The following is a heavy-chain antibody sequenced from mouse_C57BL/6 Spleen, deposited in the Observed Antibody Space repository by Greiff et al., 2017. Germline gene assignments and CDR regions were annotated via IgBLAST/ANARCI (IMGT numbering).Heavy chain of an antibody. Sequence: EVQLVESGGGLVQPKGSLILSCAASGFSFNTYAMNWVRQAPGKGLEWVARIRSKSNNYATYYADSVKDRFTISRDDSESMLYLQMNNLKTEDTAMYYCVRQGDGSSYRYAMDYWGQGTSVTVSS. CDR2: IRSKSNNYAT. D-gene: IGHD1-1*01. J-gene: IGHJ4*01. V-gene: IGHV10-1*01. CDR3: VRQGDGSSYRYAMDY. CDR1: GFSFNTYA.